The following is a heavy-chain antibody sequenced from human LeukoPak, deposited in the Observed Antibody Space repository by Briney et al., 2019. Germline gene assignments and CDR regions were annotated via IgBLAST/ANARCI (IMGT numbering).Heavy chain of an antibody. Sequence: GGSLRLSCAASGFTFSSYAMHWVRQAPGKGLEWVAVISYDGSNKYYADSVKGRFTISRDNSKNTLYLQMNSLRAEDTAVYYCASTEYRSSWYYFDYWGQGTLVTVSS. CDR1: GFTFSSYA. V-gene: IGHV3-30-3*01. CDR2: ISYDGSNK. CDR3: ASTEYRSSWYYFDY. D-gene: IGHD6-13*01. J-gene: IGHJ4*02.